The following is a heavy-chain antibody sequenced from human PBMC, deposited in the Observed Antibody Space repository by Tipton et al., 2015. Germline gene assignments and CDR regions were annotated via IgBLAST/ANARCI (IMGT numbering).Heavy chain of an antibody. CDR1: GGSISSGEYY. V-gene: IGHV4-30-4*01. Sequence: TLSLTCTVSGGSISSGEYYYSWIRQPPGKGLEWIGHIDYTGSTYYNPSLKSRVTISVDTSKNHFSLKLSSVTATDTAVYYCASHSDSSGYFDDWGQGTLFTVSS. CDR2: IDYTGST. CDR3: ASHSDSSGYFDD. D-gene: IGHD3-22*01. J-gene: IGHJ4*02.